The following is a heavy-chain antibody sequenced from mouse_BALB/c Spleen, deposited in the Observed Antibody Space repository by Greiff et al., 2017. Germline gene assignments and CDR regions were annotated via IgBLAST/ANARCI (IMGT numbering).Heavy chain of an antibody. Sequence: EVQGVESGGGLVQPGGSRKLSCAASGFTFSSFGMHWVRQAPEKGLEWVAYISSGSSTIYYADTVKGRFTISRDNPKNTLFLQMTSLRSEDTAMYYCARRGLTGGYFDVWGAGTTVTVSS. CDR1: GFTFSSFG. CDR3: ARRGLTGGYFDV. V-gene: IGHV5-17*02. J-gene: IGHJ1*01. D-gene: IGHD4-1*01. CDR2: ISSGSSTI.